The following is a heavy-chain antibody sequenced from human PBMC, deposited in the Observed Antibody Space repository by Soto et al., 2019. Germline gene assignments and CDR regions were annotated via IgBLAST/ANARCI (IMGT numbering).Heavy chain of an antibody. CDR3: AKAAVNWNDADAFDI. Sequence: EVQLLESGGGLVQPGGSLRLSCAASGFTFSRYVMSWVRQAPGKGLEWVSAIGDTGSRTYYADSVKGRFTISRDNSRNTLFLQMNGLRAEDTALYYCAKAAVNWNDADAFDIWGQGTMVTVSS. J-gene: IGHJ3*02. D-gene: IGHD1-1*01. V-gene: IGHV3-23*01. CDR1: GFTFSRYV. CDR2: IGDTGSRT.